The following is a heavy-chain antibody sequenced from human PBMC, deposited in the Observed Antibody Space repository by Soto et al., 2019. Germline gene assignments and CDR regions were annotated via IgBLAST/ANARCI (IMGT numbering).Heavy chain of an antibody. V-gene: IGHV3-15*01. CDR3: THDYGDYRYYFDY. D-gene: IGHD4-17*01. Sequence: PGGSLRLSXAASGFTFTYAWMSWVRQAPGKGPEWVGRIKSKTDGGTTDYAAPVKGRFTISRDDSKNTLYLQMNSLKIEDTAVYYCTHDYGDYRYYFDYWGPGILVTVSS. CDR1: GFTFTYAW. J-gene: IGHJ4*02. CDR2: IKSKTDGGTT.